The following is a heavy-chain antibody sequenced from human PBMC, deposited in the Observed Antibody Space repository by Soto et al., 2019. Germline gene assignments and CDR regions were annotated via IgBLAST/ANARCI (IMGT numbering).Heavy chain of an antibody. D-gene: IGHD3-10*01. CDR2: IYYSGST. CDR1: GGSISSSSYY. Sequence: SETLSLTCTVSGGSISSSSYYWGWIRQPPGKGLEWIGSIYYSGSTYYNPSLKSRVTISVDTSKNQFSLKLSSVTAADTAVYYCARLEYYYGSGSYYYWGQGTLVTVSS. V-gene: IGHV4-39*01. CDR3: ARLEYYYGSGSYYY. J-gene: IGHJ4*02.